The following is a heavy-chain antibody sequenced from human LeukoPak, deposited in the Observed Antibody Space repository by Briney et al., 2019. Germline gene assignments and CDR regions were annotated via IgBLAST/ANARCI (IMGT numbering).Heavy chain of an antibody. D-gene: IGHD6-13*01. CDR1: GFTFSSYG. J-gene: IGHJ4*02. V-gene: IGHV3-33*01. CDR2: IWYDGSNK. CDR3: ASGYSSSWINDY. Sequence: GRSLRLSCAASGFTFSSYGMHWVRQAPGKGLEWVAVIWYDGSNKYYADSVKGRFTISRDNSKNTLYLQMNSLRAEDTAVYYCASGYSSSWINDYWGQGTLVTVSS.